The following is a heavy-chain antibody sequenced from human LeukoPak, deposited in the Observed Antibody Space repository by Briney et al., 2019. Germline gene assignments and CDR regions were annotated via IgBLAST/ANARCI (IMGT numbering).Heavy chain of an antibody. CDR3: AKGAAAGQVDWFDP. J-gene: IGHJ5*02. V-gene: IGHV3-23*01. D-gene: IGHD6-13*01. CDR1: GFTFSSYA. CDR2: VSGSGGGT. Sequence: GGSLRLSCAASGFTFSSYAMMWVRQAPGKGLEWVSTVSGSGGGTYYADSVKGRFTISRDNSKNTVYLQMSSLRGEDTAVYYCAKGAAAGQVDWFDPWGQGTLVTVSS.